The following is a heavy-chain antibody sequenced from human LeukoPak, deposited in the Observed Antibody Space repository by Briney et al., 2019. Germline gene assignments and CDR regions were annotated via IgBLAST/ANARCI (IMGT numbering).Heavy chain of an antibody. CDR2: ISAYNGNT. V-gene: IGHV1-18*01. D-gene: IGHD3-10*01. Sequence: ASVKVSCKASGYTFTSYGISWVRQAPGQGLEWVGWISAYNGNTNYAQKLQGRVTMTTDTSTSTAYMELRSLRSDDTAVYYCTQTYGSGSYYNYWGQGTLVTVSS. J-gene: IGHJ4*02. CDR3: TQTYGSGSYYNY. CDR1: GYTFTSYG.